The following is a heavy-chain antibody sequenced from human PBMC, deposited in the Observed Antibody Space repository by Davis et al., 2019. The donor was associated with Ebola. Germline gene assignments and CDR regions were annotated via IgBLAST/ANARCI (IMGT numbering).Heavy chain of an antibody. CDR3: ARQGRAAAAEYYYYYYYMDV. CDR2: IYPGDSDT. V-gene: IGHV5-51*01. J-gene: IGHJ6*03. Sequence: TVSCKGSGYSFTSYWIGWVRQMPGKGLEWMGIIYPGDSDTRYSPSFQGQVTISADKSISTAYLQWSSLKASDTAMYYCARQGRAAAAEYYYYYYYMDVWGKGTTVTVSS. D-gene: IGHD6-13*01. CDR1: GYSFTSYW.